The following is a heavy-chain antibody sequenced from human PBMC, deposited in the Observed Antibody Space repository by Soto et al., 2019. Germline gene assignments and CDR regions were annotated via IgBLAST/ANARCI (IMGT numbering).Heavy chain of an antibody. CDR1: GGSISSSSYY. D-gene: IGHD3-3*01. J-gene: IGHJ5*02. V-gene: IGHV4-39*01. CDR3: ARGLDYDFWSGKNYNWFDP. CDR2: IYYSGST. Sequence: SETLSLTCTVSGGSISSSSYYWGWIRQPPGKGQEWIGSIYYSGSTYYNPSLKSRVTISVDTSKNQFSLKLSSVTAADTAVYYCARGLDYDFWSGKNYNWFDPWGQGTLVTVSS.